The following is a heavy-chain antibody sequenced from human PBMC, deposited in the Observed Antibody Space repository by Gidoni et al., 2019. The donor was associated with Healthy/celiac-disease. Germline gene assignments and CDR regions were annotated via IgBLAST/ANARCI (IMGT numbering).Heavy chain of an antibody. CDR1: GGSIRSSSYY. V-gene: IGHV4-39*01. J-gene: IGHJ4*02. CDR2: IYYSGST. D-gene: IGHD2-21*02. CDR3: ASGGLYWGGDCYDY. Sequence: QLQLQESVPGLVKPSETLSLTCTVSGGSIRSSSYYWGWIRQPPGKGLEWIGSIYYSGSTYYNPSLKSRVTISVDTSKNQFSLKLSSVTAADTAVYYCASGGLYWGGDCYDYWGQGTLVTVSS.